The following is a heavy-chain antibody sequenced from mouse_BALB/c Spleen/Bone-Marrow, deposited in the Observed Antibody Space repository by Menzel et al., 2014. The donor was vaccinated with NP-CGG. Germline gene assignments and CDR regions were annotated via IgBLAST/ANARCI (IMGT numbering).Heavy chain of an antibody. CDR3: IRVIGTRCFDV. V-gene: IGHV5-9-4*01. CDR1: GFTFSTYA. CDR2: ISGGGSYT. J-gene: IGHJ1*01. Sequence: EVKVVESGGGFVKPGGSLKLSCAASGFTFSTYAMSWVRQSPEKRLEWVAEISGGGSYTYYPDTVTGRFTISRDNAKNTLYLEMSSLRSEDTAMYYCIRVIGTRCFDVCGAGTTVTVSS. D-gene: IGHD4-1*01.